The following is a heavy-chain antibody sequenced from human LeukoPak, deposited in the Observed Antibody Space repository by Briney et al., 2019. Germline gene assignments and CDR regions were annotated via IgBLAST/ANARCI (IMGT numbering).Heavy chain of an antibody. Sequence: SETLSLTCTISGGSVSDYYWSWIRQSPGKGLEWIGYIYHTGSTSYSPSLKSRVTISVETSKNQFSLKLKSVTAADTAVYYCARGGYYGSGNDFRFDPWGQGTLVTVSS. V-gene: IGHV4-59*02. CDR1: GGSVSDYY. D-gene: IGHD3-10*01. CDR3: ARGGYYGSGNDFRFDP. CDR2: IYHTGST. J-gene: IGHJ5*02.